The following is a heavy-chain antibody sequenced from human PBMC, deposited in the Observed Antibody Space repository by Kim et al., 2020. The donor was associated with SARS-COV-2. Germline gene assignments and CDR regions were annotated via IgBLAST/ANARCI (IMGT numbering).Heavy chain of an antibody. CDR3: ARSLYSSSWDPYFDY. Sequence: GGSLRLSCAASGFTVSSNYMSWVRQAPGKGLEWVSVIYSGGSTYYADYVKGRFTNSRDNSKNTLYLQMNSLRAEDTAVYYCARSLYSSSWDPYFDYWGQGTLVTVSS. J-gene: IGHJ4*02. D-gene: IGHD6-13*01. V-gene: IGHV3-66*01. CDR2: IYSGGST. CDR1: GFTVSSNY.